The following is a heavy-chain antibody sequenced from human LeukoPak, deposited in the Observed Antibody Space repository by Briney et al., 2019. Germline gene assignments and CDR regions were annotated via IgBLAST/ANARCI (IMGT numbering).Heavy chain of an antibody. CDR2: INHSGST. D-gene: IGHD1-26*01. V-gene: IGHV4-34*01. CDR1: GGSFSGYY. J-gene: IGHJ3*02. Sequence: SETLSLTCAVYGGSFSGYYWSWIRQPPGKGLEWIGEINHSGSTNYNPSLKSRVTISVDTSKNQFSLKLSSVTAADTAVYYCARLQEELDAFDIWGQGTMVTVSS. CDR3: ARLQEELDAFDI.